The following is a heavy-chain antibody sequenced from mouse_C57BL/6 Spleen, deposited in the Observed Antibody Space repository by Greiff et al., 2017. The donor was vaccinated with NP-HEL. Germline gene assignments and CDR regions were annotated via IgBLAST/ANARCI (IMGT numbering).Heavy chain of an antibody. J-gene: IGHJ4*01. Sequence: EVKLMESGGDLVKPGGSLKLSCAASGFTFSSYGMSWVRQTPDKRLEWVATISSGGSYTYYPDSVKGRFTISRDNAKNTLYLQMSSLKSEDTAMYYCARQDGAYAMDYWGQGTSVTVSS. CDR2: ISSGGSYT. V-gene: IGHV5-6*01. CDR3: ARQDGAYAMDY. CDR1: GFTFSSYG.